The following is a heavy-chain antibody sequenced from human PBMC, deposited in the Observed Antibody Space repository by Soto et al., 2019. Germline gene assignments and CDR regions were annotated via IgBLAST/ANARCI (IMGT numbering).Heavy chain of an antibody. CDR2: ISRSSTGI. Sequence: EVQLVESGGGLVQPGGSLRLSCEDSGYTFSLYSMSWGRQARGKGLEWVSYISRSSTGIHYADSMKGRFTISRDDATNSMHLQMNSLRDGDTAVYYCARAVTWGLDVWGQGTTVSISS. J-gene: IGHJ6*02. CDR3: ARAVTWGLDV. CDR1: GYTFSLYS. D-gene: IGHD3-10*01. V-gene: IGHV3-48*02.